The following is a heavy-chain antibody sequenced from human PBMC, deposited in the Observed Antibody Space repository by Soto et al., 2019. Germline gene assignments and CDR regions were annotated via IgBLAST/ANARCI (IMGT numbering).Heavy chain of an antibody. CDR2: IYYSGST. CDR3: ARHSRTYDILTGYYMMGHGADAFDI. J-gene: IGHJ3*02. Sequence: ETLSLTCTVSVVSISSYYWSWIRQPPGKGLEWIGYIYYSGSTNYNPSLKSRVTISVDTSKNQFSLKLSSVTAADTAVYYCARHSRTYDILTGYYMMGHGADAFDIWGQGTMVTVSS. CDR1: VVSISSYY. D-gene: IGHD3-9*01. V-gene: IGHV4-59*08.